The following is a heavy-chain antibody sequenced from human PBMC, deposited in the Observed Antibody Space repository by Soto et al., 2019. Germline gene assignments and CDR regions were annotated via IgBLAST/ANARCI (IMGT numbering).Heavy chain of an antibody. CDR2: INAGYGNT. Sequence: GASVKVSCKASGYTFSSYAMHWVRQAPGQRLELMGWINAGYGNTKSSQKFQDRVTISRDTSASTAYMELTSLRSEDTAVYYCARDTGDGTFDFWGQGTLVTVSS. CDR3: ARDTGDGTFDF. J-gene: IGHJ4*02. CDR1: GYTFSSYA. V-gene: IGHV1-3*01. D-gene: IGHD7-27*01.